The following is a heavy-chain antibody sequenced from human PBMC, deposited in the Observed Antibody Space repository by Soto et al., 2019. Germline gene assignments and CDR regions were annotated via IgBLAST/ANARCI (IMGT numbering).Heavy chain of an antibody. J-gene: IGHJ4*02. D-gene: IGHD3-16*01. V-gene: IGHV3-53*01. CDR3: ARGHRDGDLGY. CDR2: IYSGGST. Sequence: EVQLVESGGGLIQPGGSLRLSCAASGFTVSSNYMSWVRQAPGKGLEWVSVIYSGGSTYYADSVKGRFTISRDNSKNAVDLQMNSLRGGGTGVYYCARGHRDGDLGYWGQGTLVTVSS. CDR1: GFTVSSNY.